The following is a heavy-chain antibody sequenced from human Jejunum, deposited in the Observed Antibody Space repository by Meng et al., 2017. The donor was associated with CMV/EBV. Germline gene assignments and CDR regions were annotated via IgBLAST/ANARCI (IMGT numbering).Heavy chain of an antibody. D-gene: IGHD6-13*01. J-gene: IGHJ4*02. CDR3: ARSPPISRWDY. CDR2: ISSDSNFI. Sequence: VPLVASGGGLVNPVGSLRLSFAASGFTFRSYSMNWVRQAPGEGLEWVASISSDSNFIYYADSVKGRFTISRDNAKNSLYLQMNSLRAEDTAVYSCARSPPISRWDYWGQGTLVTVSS. V-gene: IGHV3-21*01. CDR1: GFTFRSYS.